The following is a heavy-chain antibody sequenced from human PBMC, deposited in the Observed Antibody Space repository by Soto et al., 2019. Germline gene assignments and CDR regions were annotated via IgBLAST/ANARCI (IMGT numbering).Heavy chain of an antibody. J-gene: IGHJ4*02. CDR3: ARGPRGYDPFDY. V-gene: IGHV1-69*06. Sequence: QVQLVQSGAEVKKPGSSVKVSCKAYGGTFSSYAISWVRQAPGHGLEWMGGIIPIFGTANYAQNFQGRVTITVDKTTSTAYMELSSLRSEDTAVYYCARGPRGYDPFDYWGQGTLVTVSS. CDR2: IIPIFGTA. CDR1: GGTFSSYA. D-gene: IGHD5-12*01.